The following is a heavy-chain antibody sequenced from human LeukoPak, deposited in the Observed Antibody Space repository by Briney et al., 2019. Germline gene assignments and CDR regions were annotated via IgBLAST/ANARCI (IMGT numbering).Heavy chain of an antibody. J-gene: IGHJ3*02. CDR2: IYYSGSA. D-gene: IGHD3-16*01. CDR1: GGSLSRYY. CDR3: ASDRKGGAFDI. V-gene: IGHV4-59*01. Sequence: SGTLCLACTVSGGSLSRYYWSWIRQPPGKGREWVGYIYYSGSANYNPTLKSRVTISVDTYKNQLSLKLSTANAADTAVYYCASDRKGGAFDIWGQGTMVTVSS.